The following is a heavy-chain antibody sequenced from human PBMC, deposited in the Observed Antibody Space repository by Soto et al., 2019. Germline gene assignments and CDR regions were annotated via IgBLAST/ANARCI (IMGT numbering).Heavy chain of an antibody. CDR1: GFTFDDYA. CDR2: ISWNSGGI. D-gene: IGHD3-9*01. V-gene: IGHV3-9*01. Sequence: GGSLRLSCAASGFTFDDYAMHWVRQGPGKGLEWVSGISWNSGGIGYADSVKGRFTISRDNAKNSPYLQMDRLRPEDTAFYYCAKSPHDILIGSAFDYWGQGTLVTVSS. CDR3: AKSPHDILIGSAFDY. J-gene: IGHJ4*02.